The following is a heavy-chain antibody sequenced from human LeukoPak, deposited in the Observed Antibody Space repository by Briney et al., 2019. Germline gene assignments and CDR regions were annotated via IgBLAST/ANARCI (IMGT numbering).Heavy chain of an antibody. CDR1: GFTFSSYE. J-gene: IGHJ5*02. CDR2: ISSSGSTI. V-gene: IGHV3-48*03. D-gene: IGHD4-17*01. CDR3: ARQTVTTPFDP. Sequence: GGSLRLSCAASGFTFSSYEMNWVRQAPGKGLEWVSYISSSGSTIYYADSVKGRFTISRDNAKNSLYLQMNSLRAEDTAVYYCARQTVTTPFDPWGQGTLVTVSS.